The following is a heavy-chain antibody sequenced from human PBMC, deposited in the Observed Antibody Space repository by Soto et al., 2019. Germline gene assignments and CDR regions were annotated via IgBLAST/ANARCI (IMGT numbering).Heavy chain of an antibody. V-gene: IGHV4-30-2*01. D-gene: IGHD3-22*01. CDR1: GGSISSGGYS. Sequence: PSETLSLTCAVSGGSISSGGYSWSWIRQPPGKGLEWIGYIYHSGSTYYNPSLKSRVTISVDRSKNQFSLKLSSVTAADTAVYYCARESVFPIRSHYYDRSGYYYKGYYFDYWGQRTLVVVYS. CDR3: ARESVFPIRSHYYDRSGYYYKGYYFDY. CDR2: IYHSGST. J-gene: IGHJ4*02.